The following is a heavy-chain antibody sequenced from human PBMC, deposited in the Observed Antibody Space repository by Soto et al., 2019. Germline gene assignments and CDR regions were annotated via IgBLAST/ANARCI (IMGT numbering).Heavy chain of an antibody. V-gene: IGHV3-30*18. D-gene: IGHD6-19*01. CDR3: AKGGRQWLVTSDFNY. CDR2: VSHDGRNT. J-gene: IGHJ4*02. CDR1: GFTFSDYA. Sequence: VQLVESGGGVVQPGRSLRLSCAASGFTFSDYAMHWVRQAPGKGLEWVAVVSHDGRNTHYADSVKGRFTISRDSSKDTVSLEMARLGAEDTAGYYCAKGGRQWLVTSDFNYWGQGARGTVSS.